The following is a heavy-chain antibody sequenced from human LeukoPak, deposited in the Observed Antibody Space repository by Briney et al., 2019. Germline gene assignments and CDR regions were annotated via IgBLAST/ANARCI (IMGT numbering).Heavy chain of an antibody. D-gene: IGHD3-22*01. CDR3: AKDATMIVVVIDY. Sequence: GGSLRLSCAASGFTFSSYWMSWVRQAPGKGLEWVSGISWNSGSIGYADSVKGRFTISRDNAKNSLYLQMNSLRAEDTALYYCAKDATMIVVVIDYWGQGALVTVSS. V-gene: IGHV3-9*01. J-gene: IGHJ4*02. CDR2: ISWNSGSI. CDR1: GFTFSSYW.